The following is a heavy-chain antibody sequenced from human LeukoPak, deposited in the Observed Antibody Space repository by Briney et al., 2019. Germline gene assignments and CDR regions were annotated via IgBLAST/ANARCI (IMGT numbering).Heavy chain of an antibody. CDR3: ARDPNRYYYGSGSYFDY. CDR1: GYTFTSYG. V-gene: IGHV1-18*01. CDR2: ISAYNGNT. J-gene: IGHJ4*02. Sequence: GASVKVSCKASGYTFTSYGISWVRQAPGQGLEWLGWISAYNGNTNYAQKLQGRVTMTTDTSTSTAYMDLRSLRSDDTAVYYCARDPNRYYYGSGSYFDYWGQGTLVTVSP. D-gene: IGHD3-10*01.